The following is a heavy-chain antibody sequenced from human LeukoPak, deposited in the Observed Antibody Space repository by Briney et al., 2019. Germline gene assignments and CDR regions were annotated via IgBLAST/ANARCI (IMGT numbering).Heavy chain of an antibody. CDR1: GGSISTYY. V-gene: IGHV4-59*01. Sequence: SETLSLTCTVSGGSISTYYWNWIRQPPGKGLEWIGYIYHSGSTNYNPSLQSRVAISVDTSKNQFSLNLNSVTAADTAVYYCARGGAARLHFQNWGQGTLVTVSS. CDR2: IYHSGST. J-gene: IGHJ1*01. D-gene: IGHD6-6*01. CDR3: ARGGAARLHFQN.